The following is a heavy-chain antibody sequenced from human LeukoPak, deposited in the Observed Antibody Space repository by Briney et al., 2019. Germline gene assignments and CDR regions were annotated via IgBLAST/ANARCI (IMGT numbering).Heavy chain of an antibody. CDR3: ARGDRGTGQHFDY. D-gene: IGHD1-1*01. J-gene: IGHJ4*02. CDR2: ISYDGSNK. CDR1: GFTFGSFG. Sequence: RSLRLSCAASGFTFGSFGMHWVRQAPGKGLEWVAVISYDGSNKYYADSVKGRFTISRDNSKNTLYLQMNSLEAEDAAVYYCARGDRGTGQHFDYWGQGTLVTVS. V-gene: IGHV3-30*03.